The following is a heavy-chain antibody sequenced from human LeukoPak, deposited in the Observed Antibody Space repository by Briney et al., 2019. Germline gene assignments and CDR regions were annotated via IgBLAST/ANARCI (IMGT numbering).Heavy chain of an antibody. CDR3: AKDHRKSGGWLQFGALLY. J-gene: IGHJ4*02. CDR1: GFTLNSYG. CDR2: VSYDGKNI. D-gene: IGHD5-24*01. V-gene: IGHV3-30*18. Sequence: GALILPCAASGFTLNSYGMHGVRQAPSTGLARVAVVSYDGKNIFYPDSVKGPFTISRDNSKNTLYLEMNSLRAEDTAVYYCAKDHRKSGGWLQFGALLYWGQGTLVTVSS.